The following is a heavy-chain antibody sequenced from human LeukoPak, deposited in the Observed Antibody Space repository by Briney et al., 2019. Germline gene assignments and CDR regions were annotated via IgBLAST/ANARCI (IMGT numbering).Heavy chain of an antibody. J-gene: IGHJ6*03. D-gene: IGHD6-13*01. V-gene: IGHV4-34*01. CDR3: ARGRRGSSWSYYYYYMDV. CDR1: GGSFSGYY. Sequence: PSETLSLTCAVYGGSFSGYYWSWIRQPPGKGLEWIGEINHSGSTNYNPSLKSRVTISVDTSKNQFSLKLSSVTAADTAVYYCARGRRGSSWSYYYYYMDVWGKGTTVTVSS. CDR2: INHSGST.